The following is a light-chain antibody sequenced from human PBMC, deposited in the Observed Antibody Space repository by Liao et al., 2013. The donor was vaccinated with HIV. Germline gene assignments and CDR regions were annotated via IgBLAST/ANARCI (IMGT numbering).Light chain of an antibody. CDR3: QVWDSTTDHFV. CDR1: NIGSKS. Sequence: SYVLSQAPSLSVAPGRTATITCEADNIGSKSVHWYQQKPGQAPLVVIYYDTDRPSGIPERFSGSNSGNTATLTISGVEAGDEADYYCQVWDSTTDHFVFGTGTKVTVL. J-gene: IGLJ1*01. CDR2: YDT. V-gene: IGLV3-21*04.